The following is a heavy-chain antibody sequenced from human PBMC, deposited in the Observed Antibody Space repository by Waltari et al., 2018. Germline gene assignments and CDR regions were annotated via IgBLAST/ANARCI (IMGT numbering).Heavy chain of an antibody. V-gene: IGHV3-72*01. CDR1: GLPFSDHG. D-gene: IGHD2-21*02. CDR3: ARDLDGDSNLDY. CDR2: SRNKAHSYTT. Sequence: EVQLLESGGGLVQPGGSLMLSCASSGLPFSDHGMDWVRRAPEKGLEWVGRSRNKAHSYTTEYAASVKGRFTISRDDSENSLYLQMNSLKTEDTAVYYCARDLDGDSNLDYWGQGTLVTVSS. J-gene: IGHJ4*02.